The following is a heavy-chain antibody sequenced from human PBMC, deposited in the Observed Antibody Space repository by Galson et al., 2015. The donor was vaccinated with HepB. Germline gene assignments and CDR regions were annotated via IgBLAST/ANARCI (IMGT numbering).Heavy chain of an antibody. CDR2: IYPDDSHT. J-gene: IGHJ4*02. D-gene: IGHD3-3*01. CDR3: ARMKSYDFWGGYSYPLDF. Sequence: QSGAEVKKPGESLKISCQGSGYSFTTFWIGWVRQMPGKGLEWMGLIYPDDSHTTYSPSFQGQVTISADKSLSTAYLQWSRLKASDTAMYYCARMKSYDFWGGYSYPLDFWGQGTLVTVSS. CDR1: GYSFTTFW. V-gene: IGHV5-51*01.